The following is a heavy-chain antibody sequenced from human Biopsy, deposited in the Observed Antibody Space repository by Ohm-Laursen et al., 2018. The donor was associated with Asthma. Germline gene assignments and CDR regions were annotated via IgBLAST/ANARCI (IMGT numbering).Heavy chain of an antibody. CDR1: GVSISSDY. J-gene: IGHJ6*02. Sequence: GTLSLTCTVSGVSISSDYWSWIRQTPGKGLEWLGDTQHSGYTNYNPSLSSRLTLSVDTSKNQFSLRLTSVTAADTAVYYCARGSSSRLSQWELLVSGGKRAHSYYGMDVWGQGTTVTVSS. CDR2: TQHSGYT. V-gene: IGHV4-34*01. CDR3: ARGSSSRLSQWELLVSGGKRAHSYYGMDV. D-gene: IGHD1-26*01.